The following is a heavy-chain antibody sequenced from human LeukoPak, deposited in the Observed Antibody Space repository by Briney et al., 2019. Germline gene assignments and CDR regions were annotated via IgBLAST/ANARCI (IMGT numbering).Heavy chain of an antibody. CDR3: ARVCRDSSGYGAFDI. J-gene: IGHJ3*02. D-gene: IGHD3-22*01. CDR1: GFTFSSYE. Sequence: PGGSLRLPCAASGFTFSSYEMNWVRQAPGKGLEWVSYISSSGSLIYYADSVKGRFTISRDNAKNSLYLQMNSLRDEDTAVYYCARVCRDSSGYGAFDIWGQGTMVTVSS. CDR2: ISSSGSLI. V-gene: IGHV3-48*03.